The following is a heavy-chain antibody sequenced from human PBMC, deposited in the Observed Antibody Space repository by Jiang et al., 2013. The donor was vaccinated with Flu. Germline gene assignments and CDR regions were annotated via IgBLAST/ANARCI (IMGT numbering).Heavy chain of an antibody. CDR1: GFSFSYYA. J-gene: IGHJ4*02. Sequence: SGGGVVQPGGSLRLSCAASGFSFSYYAMYWVRQSPGKGLEWVASIWHDGSNKFYGDSVRGRFTISRDNSKNTVFLQMHSLRPDDTALYYCATLRGSSYDTYLADYWGQGTLVTVSS. D-gene: IGHD3-3*01. CDR2: IWHDGSNK. V-gene: IGHV3-30*02. CDR3: ATLRGSSYDTYLADY.